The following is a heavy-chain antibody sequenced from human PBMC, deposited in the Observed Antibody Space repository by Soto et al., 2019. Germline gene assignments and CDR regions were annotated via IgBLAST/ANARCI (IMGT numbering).Heavy chain of an antibody. D-gene: IGHD1-1*01. CDR3: ARDTNSYYYYYMDV. CDR1: GGSISRYY. Sequence: SETLSLTCTVSGGSISRYYWSWIRQPPGKGLEWLGYIYYSGSTNYNPSLKSRVTISVDTSKNQFSLKLSSVTAADTAVYYCARDTNSYYYYYMDVWGKGTTVTVSS. J-gene: IGHJ6*03. CDR2: IYYSGST. V-gene: IGHV4-59*01.